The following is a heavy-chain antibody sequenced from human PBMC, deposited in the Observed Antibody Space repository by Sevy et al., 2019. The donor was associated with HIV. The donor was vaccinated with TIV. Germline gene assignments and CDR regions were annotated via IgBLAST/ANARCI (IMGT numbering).Heavy chain of an antibody. CDR2: ITRNSYEAYGGTT. Sequence: GGSLRLSCTTSGFTFDDYAMSWFRQPPGKGLEWVAFITRNSYEAYGGTTDYAASVKGRFIISRDDSKSIAYLQMNSLKTEDTAFYYYTRGLATADTPEYYFDYWGQGTLVTVSS. CDR1: GFTFDDYA. CDR3: TRGLATADTPEYYFDY. D-gene: IGHD5-12*01. V-gene: IGHV3-49*03. J-gene: IGHJ4*02.